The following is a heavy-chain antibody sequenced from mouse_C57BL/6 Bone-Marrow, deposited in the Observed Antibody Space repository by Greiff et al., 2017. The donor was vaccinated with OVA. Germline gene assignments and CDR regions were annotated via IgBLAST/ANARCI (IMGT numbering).Heavy chain of an antibody. Sequence: EVMLVESGGGLVQPGGSMKLSCVASGFTFSNYWMNWVRQSPEKGLEWVAQIRLKSDNYATHYAESVKGRFTISRDDSKSSVYLQMNNLRAEDTGIYYCTPFYYKGFAYWGQGTLVTVSA. J-gene: IGHJ3*01. D-gene: IGHD1-1*01. CDR3: TPFYYKGFAY. CDR1: GFTFSNYW. V-gene: IGHV6-3*01. CDR2: IRLKSDNYAT.